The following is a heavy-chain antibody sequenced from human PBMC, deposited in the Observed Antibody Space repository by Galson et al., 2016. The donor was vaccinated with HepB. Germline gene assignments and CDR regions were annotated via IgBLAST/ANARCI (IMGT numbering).Heavy chain of an antibody. J-gene: IGHJ6*02. CDR1: GFTFSSYS. CDR2: LSTSSSTI. Sequence: SLRLSCAASGFTFSSYSMNWVRQAPGKRLEWVSFLSTSSSTIYYSDSVKGRFTVSRDNGKNSLYLQMNSLRDEDTAVYYCARGLLYFDWYQLEGYGMDVWGQGTTVTVSS. V-gene: IGHV3-48*02. CDR3: ARGLLYFDWYQLEGYGMDV. D-gene: IGHD3-9*01.